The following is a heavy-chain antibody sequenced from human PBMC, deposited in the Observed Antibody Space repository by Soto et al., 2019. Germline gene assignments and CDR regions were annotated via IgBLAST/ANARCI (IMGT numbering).Heavy chain of an antibody. V-gene: IGHV3-33*01. CDR1: GFTFSSYG. D-gene: IGHD2-21*02. Sequence: QVQLAESGGGVVQPGRSLRLSCAASGFTFSSYGMHWVRQAPGKGLEWVAVIWYDGSNKYYADSVKGRFTISRDNSKNTLYLQMNSLRAEDTAVYYCARGGLTDYFDYWGQGTLVTVSS. CDR3: ARGGLTDYFDY. CDR2: IWYDGSNK. J-gene: IGHJ4*02.